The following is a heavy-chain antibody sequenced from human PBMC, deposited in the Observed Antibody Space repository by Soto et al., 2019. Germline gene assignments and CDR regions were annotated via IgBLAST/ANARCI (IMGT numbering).Heavy chain of an antibody. J-gene: IGHJ4*02. CDR2: ISAYNGNT. V-gene: IGHV1-18*01. CDR1: GYTFTSYG. Sequence: QVQLVQSGAEVKKPGASVKVSCKASGYTFTSYGISWVRQAPGQGLEWMGWISAYNGNTNYAQKLQGRVTMTTDTSTSTADMELRSLRSDDTAVYYCARSGCRGGSCYSYYFDYWRQGTLVTVYS. D-gene: IGHD2-15*01. CDR3: ARSGCRGGSCYSYYFDY.